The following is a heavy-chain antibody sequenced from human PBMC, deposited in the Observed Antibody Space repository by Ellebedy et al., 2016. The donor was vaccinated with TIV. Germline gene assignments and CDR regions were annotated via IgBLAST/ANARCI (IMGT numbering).Heavy chain of an antibody. CDR1: GFTFSSYS. Sequence: GESLKISCAASGFTFSSYSMNWVRQAPGKGLEWVSSISSSSSYIYYADSVNGRFTISRDNAKNSLYLQMNSLRAEDTAVYYCARLPGGENWFDPWGQGTLVTVSS. V-gene: IGHV3-21*01. CDR2: ISSSSSYI. D-gene: IGHD2-21*01. CDR3: ARLPGGENWFDP. J-gene: IGHJ5*02.